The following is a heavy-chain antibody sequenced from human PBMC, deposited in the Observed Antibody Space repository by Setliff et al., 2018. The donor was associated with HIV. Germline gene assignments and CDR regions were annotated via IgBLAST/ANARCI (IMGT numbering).Heavy chain of an antibody. CDR1: RFTFSNYG. V-gene: IGHV3-30*02. CDR2: IRSDGSNK. D-gene: IGHD3-10*01. J-gene: IGHJ4*02. Sequence: PGGSLRLSCTASRFTFSNYGMHWVRQAPAKGLEWVAFIRSDGSNKSYGDSVKGRFTISRDNSKNTLYVQMNSLRAEDTAVYYCARHDVVRGAIDNWGQGTLVTVSS. CDR3: ARHDVVRGAIDN.